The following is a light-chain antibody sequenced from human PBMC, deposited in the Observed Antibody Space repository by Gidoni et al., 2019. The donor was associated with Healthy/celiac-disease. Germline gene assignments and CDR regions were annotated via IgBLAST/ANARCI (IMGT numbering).Light chain of an antibody. CDR3: QRYNNWPPIT. J-gene: IGKJ5*01. CDR2: GAS. Sequence: EIVMTQATATLSVSPGERATLSCRASQSVSSNLAWYQQKPGQAPRLLIYGASTRATGIPARFSGSGSGTEFTLTISSLPSEDFAVYYCQRYNNWPPITFGQGTRLEIK. V-gene: IGKV3-15*01. CDR1: QSVSSN.